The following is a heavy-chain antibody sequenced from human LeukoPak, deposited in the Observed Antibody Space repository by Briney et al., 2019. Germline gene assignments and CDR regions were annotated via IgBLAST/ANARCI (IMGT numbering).Heavy chain of an antibody. CDR3: ACASGNYYNGNYFDY. V-gene: IGHV1-2*02. CDR1: GYTFTGYN. J-gene: IGHJ4*02. Sequence: GASVKVSCKASGYTFTGYNMHWVRQAPGQGLEWMGWINANSGGTNYAQKFQGRVTMTRDTSISTAFMELSRLGSDDTAVYYCACASGNYYNGNYFDYWGQGTLVTVSS. CDR2: INANSGGT. D-gene: IGHD3-10*01.